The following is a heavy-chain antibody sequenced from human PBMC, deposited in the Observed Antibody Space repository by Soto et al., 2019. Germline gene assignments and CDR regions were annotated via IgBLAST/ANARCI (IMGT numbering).Heavy chain of an antibody. CDR3: ARDLDFWLITDDFCSGYGMDV. V-gene: IGHV3-30-3*01. CDR1: GFTFSSYA. J-gene: IGHJ6*02. CDR2: ISYDGSNK. D-gene: IGHD3-3*01. Sequence: GGSLRLSCAASGFTFSSYAMHWVRQAPGKGLEWVAVISYDGSNKYYADSVKGRFTISRDNSKNTLYLQMNSLRAEDTAVYYCARDLDFWLITDDFCSGYGMDVWGQGTTVTVSS.